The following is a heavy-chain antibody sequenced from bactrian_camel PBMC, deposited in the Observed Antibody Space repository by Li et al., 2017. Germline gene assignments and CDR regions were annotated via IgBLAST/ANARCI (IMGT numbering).Heavy chain of an antibody. CDR3: AAEFNRPWGALQRRAYTY. CDR2: IAVGGITK. J-gene: IGHJ4*01. D-gene: IGHD5*01. CDR1: GSFGSAC. V-gene: IGHV3S32*01. Sequence: VQLVESGGGSVQAGRSLRLSCVVSGSFGSACVAWFRQAPGKEREGVAAIAVGGITKDYADFARGRFTISRDASKMYLQMDTLNTNDTGVYYCAAEFNRPWGALQRRAYTYWGQGTQVTVS.